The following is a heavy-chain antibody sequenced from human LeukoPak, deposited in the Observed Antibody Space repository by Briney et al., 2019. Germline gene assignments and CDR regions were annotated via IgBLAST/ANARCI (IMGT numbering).Heavy chain of an antibody. D-gene: IGHD3-22*01. Sequence: GGSLRLSCAASGNYWMHWVRQAPGKGLVWVSHINSDGSWTSYADSVKGRFTISRDNAKNTLYLQMNSLRAEDTAVYYCARQYYYDSSGYSLDSWGQGTLVTVSS. CDR1: GNYW. CDR3: ARQYYYDSSGYSLDS. J-gene: IGHJ4*02. CDR2: INSDGSWT. V-gene: IGHV3-74*01.